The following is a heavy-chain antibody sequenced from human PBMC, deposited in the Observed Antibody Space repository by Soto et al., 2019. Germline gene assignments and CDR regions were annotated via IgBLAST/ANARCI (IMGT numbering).Heavy chain of an antibody. V-gene: IGHV3-21*06. CDR2: ISSSSSYI. J-gene: IGHJ5*02. Sequence: GSLRLSCAASGFTFSSYSMNWVRQAPGKGLEWVSSISSSSSYIYYADSVKGRFTISRDNAKNSLYLQMNSLRAEDMAVYYCVRGYSGYSNWFDPWGQGTLVTVSS. CDR3: VRGYSGYSNWFDP. D-gene: IGHD5-12*01. CDR1: GFTFSSYS.